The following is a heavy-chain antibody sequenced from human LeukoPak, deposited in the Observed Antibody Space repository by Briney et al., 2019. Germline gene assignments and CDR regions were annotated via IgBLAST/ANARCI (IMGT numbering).Heavy chain of an antibody. Sequence: TLSLTCTVSGGSISSYYWSWIRQPAGKGLEWIGRIYTSGSTNYNPSLKSRVTMSVDTSKNQFSLKLSSVTAADTAVYYCARVYSSGWYNWFDPWGQGTLVTVSS. J-gene: IGHJ5*02. CDR2: IYTSGST. D-gene: IGHD6-19*01. CDR1: GGSISSYY. V-gene: IGHV4-4*07. CDR3: ARVYSSGWYNWFDP.